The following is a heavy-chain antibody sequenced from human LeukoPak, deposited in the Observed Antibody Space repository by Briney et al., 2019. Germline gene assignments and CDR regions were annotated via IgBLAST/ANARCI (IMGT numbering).Heavy chain of an antibody. D-gene: IGHD5-18*01. CDR3: ARVDTAMGIFLDDY. V-gene: IGHV1-2*02. Sequence: ASVKVSCKASGYTFTGYYMHWVRQAPGQGLEWMGWINPNSGGTNYAQKLQGRVTMTRDTSISTAYMELSRLRSDDTAVYYWARVDTAMGIFLDDYWGQGTLVTVSS. CDR1: GYTFTGYY. CDR2: INPNSGGT. J-gene: IGHJ4*02.